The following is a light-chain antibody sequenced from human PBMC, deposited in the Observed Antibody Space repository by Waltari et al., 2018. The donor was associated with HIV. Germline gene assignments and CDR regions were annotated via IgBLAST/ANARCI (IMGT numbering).Light chain of an antibody. CDR1: RRDVGSYNL. Sequence: QSALTQPASVSGSPGQSITISCTGTRRDVGSYNLVSWYQQHPGKAPKLMIYEVSRRPSGVSNRFSGSKSGNTASLTISGLQAEDEAVYYCCSYTGSSAPVVFGGGTKLTVL. V-gene: IGLV2-23*02. J-gene: IGLJ3*02. CDR3: CSYTGSSAPVV. CDR2: EVS.